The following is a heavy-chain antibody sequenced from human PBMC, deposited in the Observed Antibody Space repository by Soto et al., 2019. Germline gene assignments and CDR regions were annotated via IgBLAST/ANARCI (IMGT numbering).Heavy chain of an antibody. D-gene: IGHD1-1*01. V-gene: IGHV1-69*01. CDR2: IIPVCATT. Sequence: QVQLVQSGPEMKKPGSSVKVSCKISGGTFSGTAINWVRQAPGQGHEWVGGIIPVCATTHYPQKFQGRVTITADDSTNTVYLELNRLRSDDTAVYHCVRAPHNNRFKFVHWGQGTRVTVSS. CDR1: GGTFSGTA. J-gene: IGHJ4*02. CDR3: VRAPHNNRFKFVH.